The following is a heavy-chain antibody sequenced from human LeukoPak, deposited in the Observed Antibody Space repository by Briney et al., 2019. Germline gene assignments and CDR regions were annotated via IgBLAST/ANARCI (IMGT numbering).Heavy chain of an antibody. Sequence: PSETLSLTCTVSGGSISSSSYYWGWIRQPPGKGLEWIGSIYYSGSTYYNPSLKSRVTISVDTSKNQFSLKLSSVTAADTAVYYCAGEGERRSGWYGSGGNWFDPWGQGTLVTVSS. CDR2: IYYSGST. CDR1: GGSISSSSYY. J-gene: IGHJ5*02. V-gene: IGHV4-39*07. D-gene: IGHD6-19*01. CDR3: AGEGERRSGWYGSGGNWFDP.